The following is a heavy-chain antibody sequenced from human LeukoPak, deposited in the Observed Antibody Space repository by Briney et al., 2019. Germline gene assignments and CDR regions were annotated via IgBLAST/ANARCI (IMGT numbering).Heavy chain of an antibody. D-gene: IGHD1-26*01. Sequence: GGSLRLSCAASGFTFSDYAMSWVRQAPGKGLEWVSAISTSGSITYYADSVKGRFTISRDNLKNTLYVQMNSLRAEDTAVYYCTEITGGNYWGQGTQVTVSS. J-gene: IGHJ4*02. CDR2: ISTSGSIT. V-gene: IGHV3-23*01. CDR3: TEITGGNY. CDR1: GFTFSDYA.